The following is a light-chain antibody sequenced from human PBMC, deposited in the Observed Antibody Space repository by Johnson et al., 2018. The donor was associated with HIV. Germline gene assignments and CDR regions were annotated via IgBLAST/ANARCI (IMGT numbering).Light chain of an antibody. CDR2: ENN. CDR3: GAWDSSLTTYV. J-gene: IGLJ1*01. CDR1: SSNIGNNY. V-gene: IGLV1-51*02. Sequence: QLVLTQPPSVSAAPGQKVTISCSGSSSNIGNNYVSWYQCLPGTAPKLLIFENNKRPSGIPERFSGSKSGTSATLGITGLQTGDEADYYCGAWDSSLTTYVFGTGTKVTVL.